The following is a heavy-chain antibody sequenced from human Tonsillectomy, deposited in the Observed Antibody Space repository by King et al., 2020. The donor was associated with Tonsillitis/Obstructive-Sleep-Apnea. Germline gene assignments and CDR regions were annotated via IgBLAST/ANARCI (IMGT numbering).Heavy chain of an antibody. V-gene: IGHV1-69*01. D-gene: IGHD4-11*01. CDR3: ARDVDHSYDY. Sequence: VQLVQSGAEVKKPGASVKGSCKASGGTFSSYAFSWVRQAPGQGLQWMGGIIPILGTSNYAQNFQGRVTITADESSSTAYMELSSLRSEDTAVYYCARDVDHSYDYWGQGTLVTVSS. J-gene: IGHJ4*02. CDR2: IIPILGTS. CDR1: GGTFSSYA.